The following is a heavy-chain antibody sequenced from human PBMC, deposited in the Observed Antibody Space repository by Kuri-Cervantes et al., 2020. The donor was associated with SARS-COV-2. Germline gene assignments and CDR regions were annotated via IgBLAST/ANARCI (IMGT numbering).Heavy chain of an antibody. D-gene: IGHD4-23*01. V-gene: IGHV4-59*08. CDR3: ARHFYGGNAIFQY. J-gene: IGHJ4*02. CDR1: GGSVNSYY. Sequence: ESLKISCAVFGGSVNSYYWTWIRQRPGKGLEWVGSIYYTGTTNYNPSLKSRVTMSIDTSKNQFSLKLSSVTAADTAVYYCARHFYGGNAIFQYWGQGTLVTVSS. CDR2: IYYTGTT.